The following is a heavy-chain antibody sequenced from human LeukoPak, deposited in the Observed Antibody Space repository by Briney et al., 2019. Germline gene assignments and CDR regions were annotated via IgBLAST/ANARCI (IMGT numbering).Heavy chain of an antibody. CDR3: ARIYDLLTASYFDY. Sequence: SETLSLTCTVFGGSISPTSYDWGWIRQPPGKGLEWIGSFYYSGNTYYNPSLKSRITISVDTSKNEFSLKLSSVTAADTAVYYCARIYDLLTASYFDYWGQGTLVTVSS. V-gene: IGHV4-39*01. CDR1: GGSISPTSYD. CDR2: FYYSGNT. D-gene: IGHD3-9*01. J-gene: IGHJ4*02.